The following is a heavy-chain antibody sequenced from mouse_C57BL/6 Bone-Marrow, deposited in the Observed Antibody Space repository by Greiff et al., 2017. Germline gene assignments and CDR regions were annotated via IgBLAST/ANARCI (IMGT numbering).Heavy chain of an antibody. CDR2: IYPGSGST. J-gene: IGHJ2*01. CDR3: SRKYGSRDY. Sequence: QVQLQQPGAELVKPGASVKMSCKASGYTFTSYWITWVKQRPGQGLEWIGDIYPGSGSTNYNEKFKSKATLTVAPSSSTAYMQLSSLTSEDSAVYYCSRKYGSRDYWGQGTTLTVSS. D-gene: IGHD1-1*01. CDR1: GYTFTSYW. V-gene: IGHV1-55*01.